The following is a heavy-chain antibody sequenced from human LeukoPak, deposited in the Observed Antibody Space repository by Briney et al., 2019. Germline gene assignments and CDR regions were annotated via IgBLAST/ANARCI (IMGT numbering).Heavy chain of an antibody. D-gene: IGHD5-18*01. V-gene: IGHV1-69*13. J-gene: IGHJ4*02. CDR3: ARADVDTAMVSDY. CDR1: GGTFSSYA. CDR2: IIPIFGTA. Sequence: SVKVSCKASGGTFSSYAISWVRQAPGQGLEWMGGIIPIFGTANYAQKFQGRVTITADESTSTAYMELSSLRSEDTAVYYCARADVDTAMVSDYWGQGTLATVSS.